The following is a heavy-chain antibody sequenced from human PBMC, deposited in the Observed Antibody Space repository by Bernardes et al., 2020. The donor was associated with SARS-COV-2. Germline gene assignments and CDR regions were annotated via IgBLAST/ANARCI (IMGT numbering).Heavy chain of an antibody. Sequence: GESLKISCKGSGYSFTSYWIGWVRQMPGKGLEWMGIIYPGDSDTRYSPSFQGQVTISADKSISTAYLQWSSLKASDTAMYYCARRPVSGWGFDAFDIWGQGTMVTVSS. CDR3: ARRPVSGWGFDAFDI. CDR2: IYPGDSDT. CDR1: GYSFTSYW. V-gene: IGHV5-51*01. D-gene: IGHD6-19*01. J-gene: IGHJ3*02.